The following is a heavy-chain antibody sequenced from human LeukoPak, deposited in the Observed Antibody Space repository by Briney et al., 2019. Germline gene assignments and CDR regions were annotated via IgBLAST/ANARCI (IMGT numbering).Heavy chain of an antibody. J-gene: IGHJ6*02. D-gene: IGHD3-3*01. CDR2: ISAYNGNT. V-gene: IGHV1-18*01. Sequence: ASVKVSCKASGYTFTSYGISWVRQAPGQGLEWMGWISAYNGNTNYAQKLQGRVTMTTDTSTSTAYMELRSLRSDDTAVYYCASSQITIFGVVTRGVSYYCGMDVWGQGTTVTVSS. CDR1: GYTFTSYG. CDR3: ASSQITIFGVVTRGVSYYCGMDV.